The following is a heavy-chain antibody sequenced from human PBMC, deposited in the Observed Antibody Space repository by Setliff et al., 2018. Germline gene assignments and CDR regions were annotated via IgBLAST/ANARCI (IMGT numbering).Heavy chain of an antibody. Sequence: TSETLSLSCATSGFTFRDYSMVWVRQVPGKGLEWVAGVIQVGSGVYADSVKGRFTISRDRSKNTVYLQMNRLRAEDTAVYYCAKRGHYSSSDGLSFDFWGQGTQVTVSS. CDR1: GFTFRDYS. CDR3: AKRGHYSSSDGLSFDF. V-gene: IGHV3-23*01. CDR2: VIQVGSG. D-gene: IGHD6-6*01. J-gene: IGHJ4*02.